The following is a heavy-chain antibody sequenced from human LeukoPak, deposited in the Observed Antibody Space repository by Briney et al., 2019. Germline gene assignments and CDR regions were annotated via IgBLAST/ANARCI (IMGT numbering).Heavy chain of an antibody. J-gene: IGHJ6*02. Sequence: GESLKISCKGSGYSFTSYWIGWVRQMLGKGLEWMGIIYPGDSDTRYSPSFQGQVTISADKSISTAYLQWSSLKASDTAMYYCARHQAEGFWSGYYLYGMDVWGQGTTVTVSS. V-gene: IGHV5-51*01. D-gene: IGHD3-3*01. CDR2: IYPGDSDT. CDR1: GYSFTSYW. CDR3: ARHQAEGFWSGYYLYGMDV.